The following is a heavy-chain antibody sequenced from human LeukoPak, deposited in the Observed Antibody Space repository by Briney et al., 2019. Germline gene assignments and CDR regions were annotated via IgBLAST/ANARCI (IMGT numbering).Heavy chain of an antibody. Sequence: GGSLRLSCAASGFTFSSYAMNWVRQAPGKGLEWVAGISSGDRTFHAESVKGRFTISRDKSKDTLYLQMNSLRAEDTAVYNCAKDATASPYFHWFDNWGQGTQVIVSS. V-gene: IGHV3-23*01. CDR1: GFTFSSYA. CDR3: AKDATASPYFHWFDN. D-gene: IGHD3-9*01. CDR2: ISSGDRT. J-gene: IGHJ4*02.